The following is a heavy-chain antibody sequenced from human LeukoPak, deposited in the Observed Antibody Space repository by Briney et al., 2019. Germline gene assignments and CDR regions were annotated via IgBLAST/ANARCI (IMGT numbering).Heavy chain of an antibody. CDR1: GFTFSSYA. J-gene: IGHJ4*02. V-gene: IGHV3-23*01. D-gene: IGHD2-2*01. CDR2: ISGSGGST. CDR3: AKGGCSSTSCPLVLFDY. Sequence: GGSLRLSCAASGFTFSSYAMSWVRQAPGKGMGWVSAISGSGGSTSYADSVKGRFTISRDNSKNTLYLQMTSLRAEDTAVYYCAKGGCSSTSCPLVLFDYWGQGTLVTVSS.